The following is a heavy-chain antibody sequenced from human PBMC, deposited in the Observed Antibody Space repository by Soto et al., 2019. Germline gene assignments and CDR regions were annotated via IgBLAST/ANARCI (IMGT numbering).Heavy chain of an antibody. Sequence: ASVKVSCKASGGTFSIYAIIWVRQAPGQGLEWMGGIIPIFGTANYAQKFQGRVTITADESTSTAYMELSSLRSEDTAVYYCARGAYCSSTSCYPTFNYYYYGMDVWGQGTTVTVSS. CDR3: ARGAYCSSTSCYPTFNYYYYGMDV. J-gene: IGHJ6*02. CDR1: GGTFSIYA. D-gene: IGHD2-2*01. CDR2: IIPIFGTA. V-gene: IGHV1-69*13.